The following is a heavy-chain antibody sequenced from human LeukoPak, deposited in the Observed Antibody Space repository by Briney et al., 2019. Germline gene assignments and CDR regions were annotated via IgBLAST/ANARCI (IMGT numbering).Heavy chain of an antibody. Sequence: PGGSLRLSCAASGFTFSSYWMHWVRQAPGKGLEWVGRIKPKTDGETTEYAAPVKDRFSISRDDSKSMMYLQTNSLKTEDTAVYYCITPLPYSAQGGQGTLVTVSS. V-gene: IGHV3-15*07. CDR2: IKPKTDGETT. CDR3: ITPLPYSAQ. CDR1: GFTFSSYW. D-gene: IGHD2-21*01. J-gene: IGHJ4*02.